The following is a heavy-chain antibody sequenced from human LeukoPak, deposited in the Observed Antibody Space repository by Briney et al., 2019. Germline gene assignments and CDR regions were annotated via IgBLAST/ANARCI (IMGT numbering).Heavy chain of an antibody. CDR1: GFTFSSYW. V-gene: IGHV3-74*01. Sequence: GGSLRLSCAASGFTFSSYWMHWLRQAPGKGLMWVSRINSDGSSTNYADSVKGRFTISRDNAKNTLYLQMNSLRAEDTAVYYCARAGRGLRYFDWLTYDYWGQGTLATVSS. CDR3: ARAGRGLRYFDWLTYDY. J-gene: IGHJ4*02. D-gene: IGHD3-9*01. CDR2: INSDGSST.